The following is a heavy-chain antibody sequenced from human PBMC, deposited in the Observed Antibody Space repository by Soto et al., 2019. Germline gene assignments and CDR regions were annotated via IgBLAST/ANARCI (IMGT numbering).Heavy chain of an antibody. CDR2: ITIRSSYI. Sequence: EVQLVESGGGLVKPGGSLRLSCAASGFAFSSYSMNWVRQAPGKGLXWVAFITIRSSYIYYADSVRGRFTISRDNAKNSLYLQMDGLRAEDTAVYYCARDDGWLVLDYWGQGTLVTVSS. D-gene: IGHD6-19*01. CDR3: ARDDGWLVLDY. CDR1: GFAFSSYS. V-gene: IGHV3-21*06. J-gene: IGHJ4*02.